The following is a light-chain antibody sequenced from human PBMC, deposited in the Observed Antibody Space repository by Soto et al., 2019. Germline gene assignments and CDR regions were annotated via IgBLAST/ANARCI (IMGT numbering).Light chain of an antibody. CDR1: SSDVGGYHY. CDR2: EVS. V-gene: IGLV2-14*01. CDR3: SSFSSSSPFV. Sequence: QSALTQPASVSGSPGQSITISCTGTSSDVGGYHYVSWYQQNPGKAPKLMIYEVSTRPSGVSNRFSGSKSGNTASLTISGLQAEDEADYYCSSFSSSSPFVFGTGTKVTVL. J-gene: IGLJ1*01.